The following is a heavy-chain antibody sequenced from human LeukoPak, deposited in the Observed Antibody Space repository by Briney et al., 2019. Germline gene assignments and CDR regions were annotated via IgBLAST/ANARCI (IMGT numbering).Heavy chain of an antibody. CDR2: ISAYNGNT. CDR1: GYTFTSYG. D-gene: IGHD3-22*01. Sequence: ASVKVSCKASGYTFTSYGISWVRQAPGQGLEWMGWISAYNGNTNYAQKLQGRVTMTTDTSTSTAYMELRSLRSDDTAVYYCARDPYNYDSSGYYYYYYMDVWGKGTTVTVSS. CDR3: ARDPYNYDSSGYYYYYYMDV. J-gene: IGHJ6*03. V-gene: IGHV1-18*01.